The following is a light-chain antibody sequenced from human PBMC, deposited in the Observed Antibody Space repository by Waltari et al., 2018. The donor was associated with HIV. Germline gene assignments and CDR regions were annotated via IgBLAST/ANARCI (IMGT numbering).Light chain of an antibody. V-gene: IGLV10-54*04. Sequence: QAGLTQPPSMSKDLRQTATLTCTGDKNNVDHQGAAWLKHRQGHPPKLLFYRDNNRHSGIPKRFSAFRSGNRAALNISGLLAAGETDYFCAAWCTSLGGWVFGGGPQLTVL. J-gene: IGLJ3*02. CDR3: AAWCTSLGGWV. CDR2: RDN. CDR1: KNNVDHQG.